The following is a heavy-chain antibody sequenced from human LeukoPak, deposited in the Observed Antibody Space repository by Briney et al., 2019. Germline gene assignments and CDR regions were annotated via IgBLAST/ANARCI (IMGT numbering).Heavy chain of an antibody. CDR2: INRDGSDS. J-gene: IGHJ3*02. V-gene: IGHV3-74*01. CDR1: GFTFSSCW. Sequence: QPGGSLRLSCAASGFTFSSCWMHWVHQAPGKGLLWVSRINRDGSDSSYADSVKGRFTISRDNAKNTLYLQMNSLRAEDTAVYYCATVVGGYYPPVDGLDIWGQGTMVTVSS. CDR3: ATVVGGYYPPVDGLDI. D-gene: IGHD6-25*01.